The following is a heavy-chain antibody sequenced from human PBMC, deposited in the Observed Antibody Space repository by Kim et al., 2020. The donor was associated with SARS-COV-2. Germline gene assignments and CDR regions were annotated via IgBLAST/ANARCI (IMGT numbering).Heavy chain of an antibody. CDR2: IDHSGST. D-gene: IGHD3-10*01. CDR1: GGSITSSPHS. V-gene: IGHV4-39*01. Sequence: SETLSLTCSVSGGSITSSPHSWGWIRQSPGKGLEWIGTIDHSGSTYYVPSLQSRVTVSVDTAKNQFSLKLTYVTAADTAVYYCTRSHVLPTFYYYGLDV. CDR3: TRSHVLPTFYYYGLDV. J-gene: IGHJ6*01.